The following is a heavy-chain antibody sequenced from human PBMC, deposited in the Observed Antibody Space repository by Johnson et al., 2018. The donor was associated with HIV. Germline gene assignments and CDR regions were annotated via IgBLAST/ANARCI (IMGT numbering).Heavy chain of an antibody. CDR3: AKARTYGGNVDDAFDI. Sequence: VQLVESGGGVVQPGRSLRLSCAASGFTFDDYVMHWVRQAPGKGLEWVSGISWNSGSIGYAASVKGRFTISRDNSKNSLNLQMNSLRTEDTALYYCAKARTYGGNVDDAFDIWGQGTMVTVSS. CDR2: ISWNSGSI. J-gene: IGHJ3*02. D-gene: IGHD4-23*01. V-gene: IGHV3-9*01. CDR1: GFTFDDYV.